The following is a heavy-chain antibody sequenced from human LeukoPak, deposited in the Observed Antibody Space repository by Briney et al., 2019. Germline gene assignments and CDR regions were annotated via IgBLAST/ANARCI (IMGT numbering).Heavy chain of an antibody. J-gene: IGHJ4*02. CDR1: GFTFSDRY. V-gene: IGHV3-72*01. D-gene: IGHD1-26*01. CDR3: ASSPAGRYTFEY. Sequence: GGSLRLSCAASGFTFSDRYMDWVRQAPGRGREWVGRSRNKANSYTTEYAASVKGRFTVSRDDSNNSLYLQMNSLKTEDTAVYYCASSPAGRYTFEYWGQGTLVTVSS. CDR2: SRNKANSYTT.